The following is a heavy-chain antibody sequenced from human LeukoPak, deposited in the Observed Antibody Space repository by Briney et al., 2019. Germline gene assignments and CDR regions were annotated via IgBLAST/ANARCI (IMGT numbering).Heavy chain of an antibody. D-gene: IGHD4-17*01. V-gene: IGHV3-73*01. CDR3: RWQTVTTLRGDY. J-gene: IGHJ4*02. CDR2: IRSKANSYAT. Sequence: GGSLRLSCAASGFTFSGSAMRWVRQASGKGLEWVGRIRSKANSYATAYTASVKGRFTISRDDSKNTAYLQMNSLKTEDTAVYYCRWQTVTTLRGDYWGQGTLVTVSS. CDR1: GFTFSGSA.